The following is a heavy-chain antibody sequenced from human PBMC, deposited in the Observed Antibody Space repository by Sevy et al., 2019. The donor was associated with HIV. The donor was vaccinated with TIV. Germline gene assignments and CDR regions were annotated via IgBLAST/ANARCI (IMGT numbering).Heavy chain of an antibody. CDR1: GFTFSSFA. J-gene: IGHJ4*02. D-gene: IGHD3-10*01. V-gene: IGHV3-23*01. Sequence: GGSLILSCAASGFTFSSFAISWVRQAPGKGLEWVSDISGSGGGKKYADSVKGRFTVSRDNAQNTVFLQMNNLRGEDTGLYYCAKEFYRGSYLEDWGQGTLVTVSS. CDR3: AKEFYRGSYLED. CDR2: ISGSGGGK.